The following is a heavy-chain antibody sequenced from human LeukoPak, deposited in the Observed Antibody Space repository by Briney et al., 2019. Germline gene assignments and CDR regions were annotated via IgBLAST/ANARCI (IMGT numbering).Heavy chain of an antibody. Sequence: PGGSLRLSCAASGFTFSSYGMHWVRQAPGKGLEWVAFIRYDGSNKYYADSVKGRFTISRDNSKNTLYLQMNSLRAEDTAMYYCAKDRSYNSGWYLSLWGQGTLVTVSS. J-gene: IGHJ1*01. V-gene: IGHV3-30*02. CDR1: GFTFSSYG. D-gene: IGHD6-19*01. CDR2: IRYDGSNK. CDR3: AKDRSYNSGWYLSL.